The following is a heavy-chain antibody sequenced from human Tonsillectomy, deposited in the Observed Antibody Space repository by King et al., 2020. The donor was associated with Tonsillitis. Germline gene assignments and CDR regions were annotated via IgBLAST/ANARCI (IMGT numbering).Heavy chain of an antibody. J-gene: IGHJ4*02. CDR2: ISYDGSNK. CDR3: ARASLGSSWNEDY. D-gene: IGHD6-13*01. V-gene: IGHV3-30-3*01. CDR1: GFTFSSYA. Sequence: VQLVESGGGVVQPGRSLRLSCAASGFTFSSYAMHWVRQAPGKGLEWVAVISYDGSNKYYADSVKGRFTISRDNSKNTLYLQMNSLRAEDTAVYYCARASLGSSWNEDYWGQGTLVTVSS.